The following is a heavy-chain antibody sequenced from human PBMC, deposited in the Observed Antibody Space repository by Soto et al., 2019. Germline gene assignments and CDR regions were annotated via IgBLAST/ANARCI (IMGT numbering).Heavy chain of an antibody. CDR3: TRDVSHYGSGSYYTDYYYYYMDV. V-gene: IGHV3-49*03. CDR2: IRSKAYGGTT. Sequence: GGSLRLSCTASGFTFGDYAMSWFRQAPGKGLEWVGFIRSKAYGGTTEYAASVKGRFTISRDDSKSIAYLQMNSLKTEDTAVYYCTRDVSHYGSGSYYTDYYYYYMDVWGKGTTVTVSS. J-gene: IGHJ6*03. CDR1: GFTFGDYA. D-gene: IGHD3-10*01.